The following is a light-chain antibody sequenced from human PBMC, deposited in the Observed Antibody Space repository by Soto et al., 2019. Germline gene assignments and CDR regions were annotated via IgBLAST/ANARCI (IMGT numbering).Light chain of an antibody. Sequence: EIVMTQSPATLSVSPGERATLSCRASQSVSTNLAWYQQKPGQAPRLLIYGASTRAAGIPARFSGSGSGTELTLTNSSLQSEDFAVYYCQHYNNWPPWTVGQGTKVEIK. CDR3: QHYNNWPPWT. CDR2: GAS. J-gene: IGKJ1*01. CDR1: QSVSTN. V-gene: IGKV3-15*01.